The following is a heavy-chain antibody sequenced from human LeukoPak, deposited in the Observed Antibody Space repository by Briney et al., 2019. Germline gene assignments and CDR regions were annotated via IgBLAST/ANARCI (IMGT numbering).Heavy chain of an antibody. V-gene: IGHV1-2*02. CDR3: ARPYYYDSRIDP. J-gene: IGHJ5*02. CDR1: GCTFTGYY. D-gene: IGHD3-22*01. Sequence: ASVKVSCKASGCTFTGYYMHWVRQAPGQGLEWMGWINPNSGGTNYAQKFQGRVTMTRDTSISTAYMELSRLRSDDTAVYYCARPYYYDSRIDPWGQGILVTVSS. CDR2: INPNSGGT.